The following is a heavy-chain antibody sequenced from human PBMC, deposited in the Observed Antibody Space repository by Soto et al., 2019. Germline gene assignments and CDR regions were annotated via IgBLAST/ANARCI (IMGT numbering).Heavy chain of an antibody. CDR2: INPIFGTA. D-gene: IGHD2-15*01. CDR1: GCTFSSYA. CDR3: PSTGGSTPNWFGP. Sequence: QVQLVQSGAEVKKPGSSVKVSCKASGCTFSSYAISRVRQAPGQGLEWMGGINPIFGTANYAQKFQGRLTITTHESTSTAHMELSSLLSEDTAVYYCPSTGGSTPNWFGPLGQGTLGTVFS. V-gene: IGHV1-69*01. J-gene: IGHJ5*02.